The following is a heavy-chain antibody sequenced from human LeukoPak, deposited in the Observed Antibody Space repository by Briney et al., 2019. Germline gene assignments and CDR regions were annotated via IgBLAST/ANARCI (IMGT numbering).Heavy chain of an antibody. V-gene: IGHV4-39*01. CDR3: ARRGLYGSSPFDS. D-gene: IGHD2-2*01. CDR1: GGSISSSSYF. J-gene: IGHJ5*01. Sequence: PSETLSLTCTVSGGSISSSSYFWGWTRQPPGKGLEWLGIIYYSGTTYYNPSLKSRVTISVDTSKNQFSLKLSSVTAADTAVYYCARRGLYGSSPFDSWGQGTLVTVSS. CDR2: IYYSGTT.